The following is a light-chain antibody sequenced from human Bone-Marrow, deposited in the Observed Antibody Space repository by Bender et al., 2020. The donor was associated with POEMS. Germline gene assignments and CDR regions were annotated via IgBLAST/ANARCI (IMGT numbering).Light chain of an antibody. Sequence: QTALTQPASVSGSPGQSITISCTATSSDVRSYDFVSWYQQHPGKAPKLMIYEDNKRPSGLSNRFFGSKSGNTASLTISGLQAEDEADYYCCSYAGGGTYVFGSGTKVTVL. CDR1: SSDVRSYDF. CDR3: CSYAGGGTYV. CDR2: EDN. V-gene: IGLV2-23*01. J-gene: IGLJ1*01.